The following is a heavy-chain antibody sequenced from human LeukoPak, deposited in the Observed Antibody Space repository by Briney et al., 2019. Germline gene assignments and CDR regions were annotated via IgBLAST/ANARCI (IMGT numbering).Heavy chain of an antibody. D-gene: IGHD2-21*01. CDR1: GYTFTRYY. V-gene: IGHV1-46*01. Sequence: ASVKVSCKASGYTFTRYYLHWVRRAPGQGLEWMGIINPSSGTTTYAEKFQGRVTMTRDTSTSTVYMELSSLRSEDTAVYYCAREDTVVIPGRGAFDIWGQGIMVTVSS. J-gene: IGHJ3*02. CDR2: INPSSGTT. CDR3: AREDTVVIPGRGAFDI.